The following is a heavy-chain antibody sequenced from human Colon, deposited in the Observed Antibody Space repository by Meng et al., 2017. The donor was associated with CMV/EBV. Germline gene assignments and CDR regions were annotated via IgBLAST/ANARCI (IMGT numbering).Heavy chain of an antibody. CDR2: INHSGST. Sequence: SETLSLTCAVYGGSFSGYYWSWIRQPPGKGLEWIGEINHSGSTNYNPSLKSRVTISVDTSKNQFSLKLSSVTAADTAVYYCARTTRGGYCSSTSCYRRRGIFDYWGQGTLVTVSS. J-gene: IGHJ4*02. V-gene: IGHV4-34*01. CDR3: ARTTRGGYCSSTSCYRRRGIFDY. D-gene: IGHD2-2*02. CDR1: GGSFSGYY.